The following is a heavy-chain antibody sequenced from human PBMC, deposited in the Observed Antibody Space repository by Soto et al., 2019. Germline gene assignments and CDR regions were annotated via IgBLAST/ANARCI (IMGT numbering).Heavy chain of an antibody. CDR1: GGSIISYY. V-gene: IGHV4-4*07. J-gene: IGHJ4*02. CDR2: IYTSGST. CDR3: ARDLRPLYGDYGFDY. Sequence: KTSETLSLTCTVSGGSIISYYWSWIRQPAGKGLEWIGRIYTSGSTNYNPSLKSRVTMSVDTSKNQFSLKLSSVTAADTAVYYCARDLRPLYGDYGFDYWGQGTLVTVSS. D-gene: IGHD4-17*01.